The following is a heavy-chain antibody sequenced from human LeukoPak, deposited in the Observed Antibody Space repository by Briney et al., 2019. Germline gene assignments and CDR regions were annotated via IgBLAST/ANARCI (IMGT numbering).Heavy chain of an antibody. D-gene: IGHD4-17*01. J-gene: IGHJ3*02. Sequence: SETLSLTCTVSGGSISSSSYYWGWIRQPPGKGLEWIGSIYYSGSTYYNPSLKSRVTISVDTSKNQFSLKLSSVTAADTAVYYCARHTSHYGDYVTGAFDIWGQGTMVTVSS. V-gene: IGHV4-39*01. CDR2: IYYSGST. CDR3: ARHTSHYGDYVTGAFDI. CDR1: GGSISSSSYY.